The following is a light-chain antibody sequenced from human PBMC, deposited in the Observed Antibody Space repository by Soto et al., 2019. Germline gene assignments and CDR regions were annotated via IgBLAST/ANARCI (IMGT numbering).Light chain of an antibody. CDR2: QVS. J-gene: IGKJ3*01. CDR3: MQPIHWPFT. CDR1: QSLVSRDGKSN. Sequence: VVIIQSPVYLPVTLGQPASIYCKASQSLVSRDGKSNLHRFHQRQGKSARRLIYQVSIRYHGGPVRFSGSGSGTYFPLHISRVEAEDMGVYYSMQPIHWPFTFGPGTKVDIK. V-gene: IGKV2-30*01.